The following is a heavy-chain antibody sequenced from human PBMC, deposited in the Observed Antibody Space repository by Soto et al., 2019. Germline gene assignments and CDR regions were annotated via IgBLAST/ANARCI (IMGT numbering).Heavy chain of an antibody. V-gene: IGHV3-23*01. CDR3: VKDPVSGGSGGAWFDY. J-gene: IGHJ4*02. CDR1: GFTFSNYA. D-gene: IGHD2-21*02. Sequence: EVQLLESGGGLVQPGGSLRLSCAVSGFTFSNYAMTWVRQAPGKGLEWVSLMSGNGGRIVYADSVKGRFTVSRDNSKNTLYLQMNSRGLEDKAVYYCVKDPVSGGSGGAWFDYWGQGTLVTVSS. CDR2: MSGNGGRI.